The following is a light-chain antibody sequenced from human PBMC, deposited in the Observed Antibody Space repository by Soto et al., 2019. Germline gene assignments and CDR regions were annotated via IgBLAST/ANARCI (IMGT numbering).Light chain of an antibody. J-gene: IGKJ5*01. CDR2: AAS. Sequence: DIQMTQSPSSLSASVGDRVTITCRASESISRHLNWYQQKPGKAPKLLIYAASSLQNGVPSRFSGGGSGTDFTLTISNLHPEDFATYYCQQSYSTLSITFGQGTRLEIK. CDR3: QQSYSTLSIT. V-gene: IGKV1-39*01. CDR1: ESISRH.